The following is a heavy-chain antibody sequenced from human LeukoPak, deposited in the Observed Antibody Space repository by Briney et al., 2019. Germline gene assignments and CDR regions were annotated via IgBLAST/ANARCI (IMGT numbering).Heavy chain of an antibody. CDR1: GGSISSYY. CDR3: ARGGRFAPIVVVVAATQLMDV. D-gene: IGHD2-15*01. J-gene: IGHJ6*04. CDR2: IYYSGST. V-gene: IGHV4-59*01. Sequence: PSETLSLTCAVSGGSISSYYWSWIRQPPGKGLEWIGYIYYSGSTNYNPSLKSRVTISVDTSKNQFSLKLSSVTAADTAVYYCARGGRFAPIVVVVAATQLMDVWGKGTTVTVSS.